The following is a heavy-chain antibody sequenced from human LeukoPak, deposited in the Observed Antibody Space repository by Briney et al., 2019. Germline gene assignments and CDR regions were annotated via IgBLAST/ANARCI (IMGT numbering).Heavy chain of an antibody. CDR3: ARAGRGGAITMLRGVKRDFYYVDV. CDR2: INPRGGST. V-gene: IGHV1-46*01. Sequence: ASVKVSCKASGYTFTTYYMHWVRQAPGQGLEWMGTINPRGGSTTYAQKFQGRVSMTRDMSTSTVYMDLSSLRSEDTAIYYCARAGRGGAITMLRGVKRDFYYVDVWGKGTTVTISS. J-gene: IGHJ6*03. D-gene: IGHD3-10*01. CDR1: GYTFTTYY.